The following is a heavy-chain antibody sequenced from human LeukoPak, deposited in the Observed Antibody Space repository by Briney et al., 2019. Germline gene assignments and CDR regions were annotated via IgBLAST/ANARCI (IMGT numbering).Heavy chain of an antibody. J-gene: IGHJ4*02. Sequence: SETLSLTCTVSGGSISPYYWSWIRQPPGKGLEGLGYIYYSGNTDYNPSLKSRVAISVDTSKIQFSLQLSSVTAADTAVYYCARSTGTTMFIDYWGQGALVTVSS. V-gene: IGHV4-59*01. D-gene: IGHD3-10*02. CDR1: GGSISPYY. CDR2: IYYSGNT. CDR3: ARSTGTTMFIDY.